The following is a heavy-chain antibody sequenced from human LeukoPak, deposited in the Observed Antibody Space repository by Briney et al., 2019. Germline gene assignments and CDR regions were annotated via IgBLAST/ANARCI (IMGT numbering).Heavy chain of an antibody. V-gene: IGHV3-7*03. CDR2: IKQDGSQK. J-gene: IGHJ6*02. CDR1: GFTFSSYW. D-gene: IGHD6-19*01. Sequence: GGSLRLSCAASGFTFSSYWMSWIRQAPGKGLEWVANIKQDGSQKNYVDSVKGRFTISRDNAKNSLYLQMNSLRAEDTAVYYCATAYSSGWYYYGMDVWGQGTTVTVSS. CDR3: ATAYSSGWYYYGMDV.